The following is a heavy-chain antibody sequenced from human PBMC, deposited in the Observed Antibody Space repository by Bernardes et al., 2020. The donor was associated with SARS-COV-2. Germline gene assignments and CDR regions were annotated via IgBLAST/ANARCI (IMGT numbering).Heavy chain of an antibody. J-gene: IGHJ4*02. CDR1: GFTFSSYA. CDR2: ISGSGSNT. V-gene: IGHV3-23*01. D-gene: IGHD6-6*01. CDR3: ATEYSNLDYYFDY. Sequence: GGSLRLSCAASGFTFSSYAMNWVRQAPGKGLEWVSSISGSGSNTYYADSVKGRFTIPRDNSKNTLYLQMNSLRAEDTAVYYCATEYSNLDYYFDYWGQGTLVTVSS.